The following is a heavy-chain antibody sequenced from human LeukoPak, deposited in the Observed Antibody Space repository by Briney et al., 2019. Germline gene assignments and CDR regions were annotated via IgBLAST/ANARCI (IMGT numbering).Heavy chain of an antibody. J-gene: IGHJ4*02. D-gene: IGHD1-26*01. CDR3: ARDGRGHSSPDFDY. CDR2: ISYDGSNK. Sequence: PGRSLRLSCAASGFTFSSYAMHWVRQAPGKGLEWVAVISYDGSNKYYADSVKGRFTISRDNSKNTLYLQMNSLRAEDTAVYYCARDGRGHSSPDFDYWGQGTLVTVSS. CDR1: GFTFSSYA. V-gene: IGHV3-30*04.